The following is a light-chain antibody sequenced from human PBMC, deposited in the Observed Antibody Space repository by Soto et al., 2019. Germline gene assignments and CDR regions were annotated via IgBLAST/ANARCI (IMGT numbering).Light chain of an antibody. V-gene: IGLV1-51*01. CDR3: GTWESYLSVGV. CDR2: DNN. Sequence: QSVLTQPPSVSAAPGQTVTISCSGSGSNIGSNSVSWYQQVPGTAPTLLLYDNNKRHSGIPDRFSGSKSGTSATLGITGLQTADEADYYCGTWESYLSVGVFGGGTKVTVL. CDR1: GSNIGSNS. J-gene: IGLJ2*01.